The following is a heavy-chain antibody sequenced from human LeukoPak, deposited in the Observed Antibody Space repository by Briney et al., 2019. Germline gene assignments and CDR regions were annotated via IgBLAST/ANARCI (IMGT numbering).Heavy chain of an antibody. V-gene: IGHV1-8*02. CDR1: GYTFTSYG. CDR3: ALLWFGPGVDP. D-gene: IGHD3-10*01. CDR2: MNPNSGNT. J-gene: IGHJ5*02. Sequence: ASVKVSCKASGYTFTSYGISWVRQAPGQGLEWMGWMNPNSGNTGYAQKFQGRVTMTRNTSISTAYMELSSLRSEDTAVYYCALLWFGPGVDPWGQGTLVTVSS.